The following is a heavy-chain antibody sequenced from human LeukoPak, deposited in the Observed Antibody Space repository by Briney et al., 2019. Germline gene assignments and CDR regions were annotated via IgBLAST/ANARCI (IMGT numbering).Heavy chain of an antibody. CDR3: ARLVSTVTTVFDY. D-gene: IGHD4-17*01. CDR1: GGPISSGGYY. V-gene: IGHV4-61*08. CDR2: IYYSGST. J-gene: IGHJ4*02. Sequence: PSETLSLTCTVSGGPISSGGYYWSWIRQHPGKGLEWIGYIYYSGSTNYNPSLKSRVTISVDTSKNQFSLKLSSVTAADTAVYYCARLVSTVTTVFDYWGQGTLVTVSS.